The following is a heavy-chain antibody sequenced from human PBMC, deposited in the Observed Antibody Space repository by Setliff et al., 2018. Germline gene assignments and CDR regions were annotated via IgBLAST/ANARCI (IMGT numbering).Heavy chain of an antibody. CDR1: GVSIRGFY. J-gene: IGHJ4*02. V-gene: IGHV4-59*03. D-gene: IGHD3-3*01. CDR3: ARGGYNSRSGYSAYYYDY. CDR2: AFHTGKT. Sequence: SETLSLTCTVYGVSIRGFYWTWIRQSPKRGLEWLGYAFHTGKTDYNPSLMSRVIISIDMSRKQFSLKLSSVTAADTAMYFCARGGYNSRSGYSAYYYDYWGQGALVTVSS.